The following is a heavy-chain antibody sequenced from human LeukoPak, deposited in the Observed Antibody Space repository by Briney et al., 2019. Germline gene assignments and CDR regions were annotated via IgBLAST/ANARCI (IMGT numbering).Heavy chain of an antibody. J-gene: IGHJ6*04. D-gene: IGHD2-15*01. Sequence: SVKVSCKASGGAFSSYVIIWVRQAPGQGLEWMGGIIPIFGTADYAQKFQGRLTITADKSTSTAYMELSSLRSEDTAIYYCASATLRCSGGSCYEMDVWGKGTTVTVSS. CDR2: IIPIFGTA. CDR1: GGAFSSYV. V-gene: IGHV1-69*06. CDR3: ASATLRCSGGSCYEMDV.